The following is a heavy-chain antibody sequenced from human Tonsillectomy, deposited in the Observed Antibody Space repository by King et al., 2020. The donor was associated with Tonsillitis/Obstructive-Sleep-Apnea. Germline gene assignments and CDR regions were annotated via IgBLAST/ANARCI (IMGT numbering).Heavy chain of an antibody. D-gene: IGHD2-2*01. J-gene: IGHJ6*03. CDR2: IWYDGSNK. Sequence: VQLVESGGGVVQPGRSLRLSCAASGFTFSIYCMHWVRQAPGKGLEWVAVIWYDGSNKYYADSVKGRFTISRYNSKNKLYLQMNSLRAEDTAVYYCARDKRLGYCSSTSCYYYYYMDVWGKGTTVTVSS. CDR3: ARDKRLGYCSSTSCYYYYYMDV. V-gene: IGHV3-33*01. CDR1: GFTFSIYC.